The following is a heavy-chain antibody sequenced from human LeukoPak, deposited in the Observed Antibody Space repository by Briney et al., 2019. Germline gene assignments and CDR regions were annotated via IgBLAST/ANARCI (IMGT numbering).Heavy chain of an antibody. V-gene: IGHV4-59*01. J-gene: IGHJ6*03. CDR2: IYYSGST. CDR1: GGSISSYY. Sequence: RTSETLSLTCTVSGGSISSYYWSWIRQPPGKGLEWIGYIYYSGSTNYNPSLKSRVTISVDTSKNQFSLKLSSVTAADTAVYYCAGGTGDLYYYYYMDVWGKGTTVTISS. CDR3: AGGTGDLYYYYYMDV. D-gene: IGHD7-27*01.